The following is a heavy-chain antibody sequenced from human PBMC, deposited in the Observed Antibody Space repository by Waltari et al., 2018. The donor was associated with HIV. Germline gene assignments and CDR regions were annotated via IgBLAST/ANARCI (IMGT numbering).Heavy chain of an antibody. V-gene: IGHV3-23*01. CDR2: ISGTGYST. CDR1: GFIFRNNA. Sequence: DVELLESGGGSVQPGESLSLSCRSSGFIFRNNAMTWVRQSPGKGLEWVSGISGTGYSTNYAASVKGRFTISRDNTKNTLFLQMNDLRVEDAAVYFCATNDSGSYNFWGQGTRVIVSS. D-gene: IGHD1-26*01. J-gene: IGHJ6*02. CDR3: ATNDSGSYNF.